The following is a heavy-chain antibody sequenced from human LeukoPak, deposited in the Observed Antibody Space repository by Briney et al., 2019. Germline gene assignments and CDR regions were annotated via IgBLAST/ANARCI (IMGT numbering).Heavy chain of an antibody. Sequence: GASVKVSCKASGYTFTSYAMHWVRQAPGQRLEWMGWINAGNGNTKYSQKFQGRVTITRDTSASTACMELSSLRSEDTAVYYCARARWGGERPTLLDYWGQGTLVTVSS. CDR1: GYTFTSYA. CDR2: INAGNGNT. CDR3: ARARWGGERPTLLDY. J-gene: IGHJ4*02. V-gene: IGHV1-3*01. D-gene: IGHD1-1*01.